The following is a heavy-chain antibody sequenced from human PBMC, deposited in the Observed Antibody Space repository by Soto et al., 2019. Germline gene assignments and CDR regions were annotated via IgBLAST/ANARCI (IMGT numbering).Heavy chain of an antibody. CDR2: IYYSGST. CDR1: GGSISSNNW. D-gene: IGHD4-17*01. CDR3: SRQMTTLTTFEY. Sequence: ATLSLTCAVSGGSISSNNWWTWVRQPPGKGLEWIGYIYYSGSTNYNPSLKSRVTISVDTSKNQFSLKVSSVTAADTAVYYCSRQMTTLTTFEYWGQGTLVTVSS. V-gene: IGHV4-4*02. J-gene: IGHJ4*02.